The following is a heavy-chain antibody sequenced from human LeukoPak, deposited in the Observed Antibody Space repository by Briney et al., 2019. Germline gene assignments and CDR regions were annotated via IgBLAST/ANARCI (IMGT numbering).Heavy chain of an antibody. D-gene: IGHD6-19*01. Sequence: PSETLSLTCNVSGGTIRSYYWTWIRQPPGKGLEWIGYIYNSGNTNYNPSLKSRVTISLDTSNNQFSLKLSSVTAADTAVYYCARLRYSSGQDYWGQGTLVTVSS. CDR3: ARLRYSSGQDY. J-gene: IGHJ4*02. CDR1: GGTIRSYY. V-gene: IGHV4-59*01. CDR2: IYNSGNT.